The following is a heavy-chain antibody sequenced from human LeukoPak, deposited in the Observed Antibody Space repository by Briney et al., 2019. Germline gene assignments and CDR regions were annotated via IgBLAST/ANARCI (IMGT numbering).Heavy chain of an antibody. Sequence: SQTLSLTCTVSGGSISSGDYSWSWIRQPPGKGLEWIGYIYYSGSTYYNPSLKSRVTISVDTSKNQFSLKLSSVTAADTAVYYCARAMVRGVKKIDYWGQGTLVTVSS. J-gene: IGHJ4*02. V-gene: IGHV4-30-4*01. CDR3: ARAMVRGVKKIDY. CDR1: GGSISSGDYS. CDR2: IYYSGST. D-gene: IGHD3-10*01.